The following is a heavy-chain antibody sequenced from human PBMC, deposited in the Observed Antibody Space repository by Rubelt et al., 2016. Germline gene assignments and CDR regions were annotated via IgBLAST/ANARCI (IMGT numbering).Heavy chain of an antibody. CDR3: ARGVTGSYFDY. D-gene: IGHD1-20*01. CDR1: GFIFSDYT. Sequence: EVQLVESGGGLVQPGGSLRLSCAVSGFIFSDYTMSWVRQAPGKGLEWVSGISNSGDRTYYVDSVKGRFIVSRDNSKSTLFLQMNSLRGEDTAVYYCARGVTGSYFDYWGQGTLVTVSS. CDR2: ISNSGDRT. V-gene: IGHV3-23*04. J-gene: IGHJ4*02.